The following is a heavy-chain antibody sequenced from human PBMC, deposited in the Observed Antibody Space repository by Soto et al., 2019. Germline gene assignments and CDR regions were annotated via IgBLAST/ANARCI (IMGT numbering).Heavy chain of an antibody. CDR3: ARDTGGSSDY. CDR1: GFSFSDYY. J-gene: IGHJ4*02. D-gene: IGHD3-16*01. CDR2: SRNKANSYNP. Sequence: PGGSLRLSCAASGFSFSDYYMDWVRQVPGKGLEWVGRSRNKANSYNPEYAPSVKDRFSISRDNSKDSMYLQMNSLKTEDTAVYYCARDTGGSSDYWGQGALVTVSS. V-gene: IGHV3-72*01.